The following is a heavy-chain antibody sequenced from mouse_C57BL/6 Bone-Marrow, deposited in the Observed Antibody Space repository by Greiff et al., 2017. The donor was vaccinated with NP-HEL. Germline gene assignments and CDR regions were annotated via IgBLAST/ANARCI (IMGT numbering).Heavy chain of an antibody. CDR3: AREEAYYGSSPYWYFDV. J-gene: IGHJ1*03. Sequence: EVKVVESEGGLVQPGSSMKLSCTASGFTFSDYYMAWVRQVPEKGLEWVANINYDGSSTYYLDSLKSRFIISRDNAKNILYLQMSSLKSEDTATYYCAREEAYYGSSPYWYFDVWGTGTTVTVSS. CDR2: INYDGSST. D-gene: IGHD1-1*01. V-gene: IGHV5-16*01. CDR1: GFTFSDYY.